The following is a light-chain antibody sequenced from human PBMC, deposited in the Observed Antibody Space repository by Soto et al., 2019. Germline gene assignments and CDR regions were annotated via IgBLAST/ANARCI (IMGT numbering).Light chain of an antibody. Sequence: QSVLTQPPSASGIPGQRVTISCSGRSSNIGSNFLYSYQHLPGTAPKLVIYRNSQRPSGVPDRFSGSKSGTSASLAISGLQPEDEADYYCAGWDDSLSGYVFGPGTKLTVL. CDR1: SSNIGSNF. J-gene: IGLJ1*01. V-gene: IGLV1-47*01. CDR2: RNS. CDR3: AGWDDSLSGYV.